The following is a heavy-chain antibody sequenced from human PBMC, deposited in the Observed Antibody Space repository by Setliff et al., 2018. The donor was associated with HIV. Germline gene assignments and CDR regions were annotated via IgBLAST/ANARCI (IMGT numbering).Heavy chain of an antibody. Sequence: PGGSLRLSCTPSGFTFGDYAMNWVRLAPGKGLEWVGFIRTKAYGGTTEYAASVKGRFTISRDDSKSIAYLQMNSLKTEDTAVYYCTRDRYSSGWYGMDVWGQGTTVTVSS. V-gene: IGHV3-49*04. CDR2: IRTKAYGGTT. J-gene: IGHJ6*02. CDR1: GFTFGDYA. CDR3: TRDRYSSGWYGMDV. D-gene: IGHD6-19*01.